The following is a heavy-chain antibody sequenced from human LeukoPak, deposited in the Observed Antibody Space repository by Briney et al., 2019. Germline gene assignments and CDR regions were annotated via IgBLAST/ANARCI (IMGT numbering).Heavy chain of an antibody. CDR2: INHSGST. J-gene: IGHJ5*02. V-gene: IGHV4-34*01. CDR1: GGSFSGYY. D-gene: IGHD3-3*01. CDR3: ARGSAYDFWSGLRKYNRFDP. Sequence: SETLSLTCAVYGGSFSGYYWSWIRQPPGKGLEWIGEINHSGSTNYNPSLKSRVTISVDTSKNQFSLKLSSVTAADTAVYYCARGSAYDFWSGLRKYNRFDPWGQGTLVTVSS.